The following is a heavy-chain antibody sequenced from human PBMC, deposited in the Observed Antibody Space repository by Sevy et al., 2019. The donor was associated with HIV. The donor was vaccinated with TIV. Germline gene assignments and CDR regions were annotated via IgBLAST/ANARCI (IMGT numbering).Heavy chain of an antibody. CDR2: FDPEDGET. CDR1: GSTLTKLS. Sequence: ASVKVSCKVSGSTLTKLSMHWVRQAPGKGLEWMATFDPEDGETIYAQKFQGRATMTEDKSTATAYMELSSLRSEDTAVYYCATTKDYYDSSGYPFDDWSQGTLVTVSS. D-gene: IGHD3-22*01. V-gene: IGHV1-24*01. CDR3: ATTKDYYDSSGYPFDD. J-gene: IGHJ4*02.